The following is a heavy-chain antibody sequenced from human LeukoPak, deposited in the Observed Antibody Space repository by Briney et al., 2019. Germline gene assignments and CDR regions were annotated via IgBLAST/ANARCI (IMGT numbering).Heavy chain of an antibody. CDR1: GGSISSYY. D-gene: IGHD4-23*01. J-gene: IGHJ3*02. CDR2: IYYSGST. CDR3: ARVVPPHAFDI. Sequence: PSETLSLTCTVSGGSISSYYWSWIRQPPGRGLEWIGYIYYSGSTNYNPSLKSRVTISVDTSKNQFSLKLSSVTAADTAVYYCARVVPPHAFDIWGQGTMVTVSS. V-gene: IGHV4-59*01.